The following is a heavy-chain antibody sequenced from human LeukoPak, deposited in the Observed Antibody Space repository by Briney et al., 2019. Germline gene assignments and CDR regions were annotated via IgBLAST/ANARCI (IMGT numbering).Heavy chain of an antibody. Sequence: GGSLRLSCAASGFIFNRYLMSWVRQAPGKGLEWVANINQDGSAKSYVDSVKGRFTISRDNAKNSLYLQVNSLRAEDTAIYYCARGRYRQPPGIFDIWGQGTTVTVSS. D-gene: IGHD1-26*01. CDR1: GFIFNRYL. CDR3: ARGRYRQPPGIFDI. CDR2: INQDGSAK. J-gene: IGHJ3*02. V-gene: IGHV3-7*01.